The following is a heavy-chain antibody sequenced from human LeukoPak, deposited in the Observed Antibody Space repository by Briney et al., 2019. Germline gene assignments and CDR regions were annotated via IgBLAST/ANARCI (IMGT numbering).Heavy chain of an antibody. Sequence: KSSETLSLTCTVSGGSISSSSYYWGWIRQPPGKGLEWIGSIYYSGSTYYNPSLKSRVTISVDTSKNQFSLKLSSVTAADTAVYYCARDIRERYFDWYYFDYWGQGTLVTVSS. J-gene: IGHJ4*02. CDR2: IYYSGST. CDR1: GGSISSSSYY. D-gene: IGHD3-9*01. V-gene: IGHV4-39*07. CDR3: ARDIRERYFDWYYFDY.